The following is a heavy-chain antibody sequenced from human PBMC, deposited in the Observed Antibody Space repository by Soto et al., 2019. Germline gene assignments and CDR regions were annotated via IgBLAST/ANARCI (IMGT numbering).Heavy chain of an antibody. CDR1: GVTFTNHL. D-gene: IGHD1-26*01. CDR3: ATVIRGGYDX. CDR2: INPNNGAT. J-gene: IGHJ4*02. V-gene: IGHV1-2*02. Sequence: ASVKVSCNSSGVTFTNHLFHWVRQAPGQGLEWMGFINPNNGATKSPKKFKGRVCMTTETSLSTAYLDMSGLRSDETALYFCATVIRGGYDXWGQVTIVTVSX.